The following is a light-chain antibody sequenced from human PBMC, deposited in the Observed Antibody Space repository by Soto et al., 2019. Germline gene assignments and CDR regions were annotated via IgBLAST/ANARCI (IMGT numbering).Light chain of an antibody. CDR2: EDN. CDR1: SGSIASNY. Sequence: NFMLTQPHSVSESPGKTVTISCTRSSGSIASNYVQWYQHRPGSSPTTVIYEDNQRPSGVPDRFSGSIDSSSNSASLTISGLKTEDEADYYCQSYDSDNQVFGGGTKVTVL. V-gene: IGLV6-57*01. J-gene: IGLJ3*02. CDR3: QSYDSDNQV.